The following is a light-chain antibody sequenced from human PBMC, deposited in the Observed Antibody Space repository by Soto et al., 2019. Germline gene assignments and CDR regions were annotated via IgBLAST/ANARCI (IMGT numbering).Light chain of an antibody. J-gene: IGKJ1*01. Sequence: EIVFTQCPATLSLSPGERATLSCRASQSVSSYLAWYQQKPGQAPRLLIYDASNRATGIPARFSGSGSGTEFILTISSLQPEDFATYYCQQTSAFPRTFGQGTKVDIK. CDR3: QQTSAFPRT. V-gene: IGKV3-11*01. CDR2: DAS. CDR1: QSVSSY.